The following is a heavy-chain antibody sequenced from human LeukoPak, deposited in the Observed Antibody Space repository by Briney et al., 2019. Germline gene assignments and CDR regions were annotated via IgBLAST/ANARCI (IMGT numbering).Heavy chain of an antibody. CDR2: ISAYNGNT. Sequence: ASVKVSCKAPGYTFTSYGISWVRQAPGQGLEWMGWISAYNGNTNYAQKLQGRVTMTTDTSTSTAYMELRSLRSDDTAVYYCARDRTYYDFWSGPPYDYWGQGTLVNVSS. CDR3: ARDRTYYDFWSGPPYDY. CDR1: GYTFTSYG. V-gene: IGHV1-18*01. D-gene: IGHD3-3*01. J-gene: IGHJ4*02.